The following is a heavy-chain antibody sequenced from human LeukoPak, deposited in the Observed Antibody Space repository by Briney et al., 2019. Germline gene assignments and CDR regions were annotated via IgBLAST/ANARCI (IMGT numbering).Heavy chain of an antibody. CDR3: ASTDPFYGSGSYYTAAYGMDV. D-gene: IGHD3-10*01. V-gene: IGHV4-30-4*01. CDR1: GGSFSSGDYY. Sequence: PSETLSLTCAVYGGSFSSGDYYWSWIRQPPGKGLEWIGYIYYSGSTYYNPSLKSRVTISVDTSKNQFSLKLSSVTAADTAVYYCASTDPFYGSGSYYTAAYGMDVWGQGTTVTVSS. J-gene: IGHJ6*02. CDR2: IYYSGST.